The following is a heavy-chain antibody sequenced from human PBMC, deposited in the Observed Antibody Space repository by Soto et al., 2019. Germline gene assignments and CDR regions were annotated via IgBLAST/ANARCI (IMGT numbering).Heavy chain of an antibody. CDR1: GYTFTTYY. Sequence: QVQLVHSRSEVKKPGASVKVSCEASGYTFTTYYIYWVRQAPGQGLEWAGWINPNNRGTNSAQKFQGRVNITGDTPSSTAYMELSSLRPDKTAIYFCPRGRLVLQLWFDFLEHWGQGTQLSLSS. CDR3: PRGRLVLQLWFDFLEH. J-gene: IGHJ4*02. V-gene: IGHV1-2*02. D-gene: IGHD3-10*01. CDR2: INPNNRGT.